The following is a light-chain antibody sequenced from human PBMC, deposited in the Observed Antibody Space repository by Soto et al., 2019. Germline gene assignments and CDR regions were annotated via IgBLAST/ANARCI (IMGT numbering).Light chain of an antibody. Sequence: DIQMTQSPSNLSPIAGGTFTITCRASQTISSWLAWYQQKPGKAPKLLIYKASTLKSGVPSRFSGSGSGTEFTLTSSSLQPDDFATYYCQHYNSYSEAFGQGTKVDIK. CDR2: KAS. CDR1: QTISSW. CDR3: QHYNSYSEA. V-gene: IGKV1-5*03. J-gene: IGKJ1*01.